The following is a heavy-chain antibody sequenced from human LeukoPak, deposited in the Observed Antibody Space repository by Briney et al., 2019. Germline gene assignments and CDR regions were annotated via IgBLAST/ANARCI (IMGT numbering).Heavy chain of an antibody. CDR1: GFTFSSYG. J-gene: IGHJ4*02. CDR3: AKDPTSGWFEVDY. CDR2: ISGSGGST. D-gene: IGHD6-19*01. V-gene: IGHV3-23*01. Sequence: GGTLRLSCAASGFTFSSYGMSWVRQAPGKGLEWVSAISGSGGSTYYADSVKGRFTISRDNSKNTLYLQMNSLRAEDTAVYYCAKDPTSGWFEVDYWGQGTLVTVSS.